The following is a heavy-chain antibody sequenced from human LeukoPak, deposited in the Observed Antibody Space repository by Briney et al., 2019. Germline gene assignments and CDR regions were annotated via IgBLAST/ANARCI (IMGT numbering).Heavy chain of an antibody. V-gene: IGHV4-39*01. J-gene: IGHJ4*02. Sequence: SETLSLTCIVSGGSISSSSYYWGWIRQPPGKGLEWIGSIYYSGSTYYNPSLKSRVTISVDTSKNQFSLKLSSVTAADTAVYYCARRSGSYYYFDYWGQGTLVTVSS. CDR1: GGSISSSSYY. D-gene: IGHD1-26*01. CDR3: ARRSGSYYYFDY. CDR2: IYYSGST.